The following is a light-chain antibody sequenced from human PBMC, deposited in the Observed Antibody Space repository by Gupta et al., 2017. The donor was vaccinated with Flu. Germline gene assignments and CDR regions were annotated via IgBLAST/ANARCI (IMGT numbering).Light chain of an antibody. V-gene: IGKV2-28*01. CDR1: QSRRHDNGYRF. Sequence: VTPGEPASISCSASQSRRHDNGYRFVDWYVQKPGQSPQLLIYLDSKRATGVPDRFSGSGSGTDFTLEISRVEAEDVGVYYCRQSLQTPWTFGQGTKVEIK. CDR2: LDS. CDR3: RQSLQTPWT. J-gene: IGKJ1*01.